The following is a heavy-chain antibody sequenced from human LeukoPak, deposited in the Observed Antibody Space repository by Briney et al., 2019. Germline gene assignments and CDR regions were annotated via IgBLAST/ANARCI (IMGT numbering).Heavy chain of an antibody. D-gene: IGHD5-24*01. CDR2: INPSGGST. CDR1: GYTFTSYY. V-gene: IGHV1-46*01. CDR3: AREWSPRDGYNYPFDY. J-gene: IGHJ4*02. Sequence: APVKVSCKASGYTFTSYYIHWVRQAPGQGLEWMGIINPSGGSTTYAQKFQGRVTMTRDMSTSTVYMELSSLRSEDTAVYYCAREWSPRDGYNYPFDYWGQGTLVTVSS.